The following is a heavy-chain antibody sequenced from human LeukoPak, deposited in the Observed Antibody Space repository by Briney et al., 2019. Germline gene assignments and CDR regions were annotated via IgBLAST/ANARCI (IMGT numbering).Heavy chain of an antibody. D-gene: IGHD3-10*01. CDR2: IHLRGTT. J-gene: IGHJ4*02. CDR3: ARVTYNGYQHFDY. Sequence: PSETLSLTCIVSGGSISTNTYYWGWIRLPPGKGLEWIGEIHLRGTTYYNPSLRSRVTISVDTSKNQFSLRLTSVTAADTAVYYCARVTYNGYQHFDYWGQGNLVTVS. CDR1: GGSISTNTYY. V-gene: IGHV4-39*07.